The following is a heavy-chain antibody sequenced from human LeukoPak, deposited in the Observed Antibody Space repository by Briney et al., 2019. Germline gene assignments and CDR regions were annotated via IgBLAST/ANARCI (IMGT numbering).Heavy chain of an antibody. Sequence: HPGGSLRLSCAASGFTFSNYAMTWVRQAPGKGLEWVSVISGSGVSTYYADSVKGRFTISRDNSKNTLYLQMNSLRVEDTAVYYCAKSPYRFDALDIWGQGTMVTVSS. CDR1: GFTFSNYA. CDR2: ISGSGVST. J-gene: IGHJ3*02. V-gene: IGHV3-23*01. D-gene: IGHD2-21*01. CDR3: AKSPYRFDALDI.